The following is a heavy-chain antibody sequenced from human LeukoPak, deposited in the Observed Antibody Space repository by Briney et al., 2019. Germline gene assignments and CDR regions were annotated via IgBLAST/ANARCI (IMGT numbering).Heavy chain of an antibody. CDR1: GYTFTSYG. CDR3: ARGATMIVVEGEGFDY. Sequence: ASVKVSCKASGYTFTSYGISWVRQAPGQGLEWMGWISAYNGNTNHAQMLQGRVTMTTDTSTSTAYMELRSLRSDDTAVYYCARGATMIVVEGEGFDYWGQGTLVTVSS. J-gene: IGHJ4*02. D-gene: IGHD3-22*01. CDR2: ISAYNGNT. V-gene: IGHV1-18*01.